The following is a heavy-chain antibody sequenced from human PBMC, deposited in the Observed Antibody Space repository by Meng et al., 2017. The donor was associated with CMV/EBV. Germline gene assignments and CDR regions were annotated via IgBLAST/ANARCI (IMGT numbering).Heavy chain of an antibody. J-gene: IGHJ6*02. CDR3: ARSFRFGHSSPTGYYYYGMDV. Sequence: GGSLRLSCKGSGYSFTSYWIGWVRQMPGKGLEWRGIIYTGDSDTRYSPSFQGQVTISADKSISTAYLQWSSLKASDTAMYYCARSFRFGHSSPTGYYYYGMDVWGQGTTVTVSS. V-gene: IGHV5-51*01. D-gene: IGHD6-13*01. CDR2: IYTGDSDT. CDR1: GYSFTSYW.